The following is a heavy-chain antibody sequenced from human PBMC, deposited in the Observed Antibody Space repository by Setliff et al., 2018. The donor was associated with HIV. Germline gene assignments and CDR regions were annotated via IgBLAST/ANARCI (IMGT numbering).Heavy chain of an antibody. D-gene: IGHD6-19*01. CDR3: ARRRGQKATGWYYFDF. J-gene: IGHJ4*02. CDR1: GGPITSNTYF. V-gene: IGHV4-39*01. Sequence: PSETLSLTCSVSGGPITSNTYFWDWIRQAPGKGLEWIGSIYHSGNTYYNPSLKSRVSISVDTSKRQFSLKLTSMTAGDSALYYCARRRGQKATGWYYFDFWGQGALVTVSS. CDR2: IYHSGNT.